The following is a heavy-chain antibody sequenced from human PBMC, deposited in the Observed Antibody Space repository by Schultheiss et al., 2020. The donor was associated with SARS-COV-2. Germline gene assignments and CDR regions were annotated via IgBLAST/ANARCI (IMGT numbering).Heavy chain of an antibody. CDR1: GFTFGDYA. CDR3: ARGRVSRAFDP. Sequence: GSLRLSCTASGFTFGDYAMSWVRQAPGKGMEWIGEINHSGSTNYNPSLKSRVTISVDTSKNQFSLKLSSVTAADTVVYYCARGRVSRAFDPWGQGTLVTVSS. CDR2: INHSGST. V-gene: IGHV4-34*01. J-gene: IGHJ5*02. D-gene: IGHD6-13*01.